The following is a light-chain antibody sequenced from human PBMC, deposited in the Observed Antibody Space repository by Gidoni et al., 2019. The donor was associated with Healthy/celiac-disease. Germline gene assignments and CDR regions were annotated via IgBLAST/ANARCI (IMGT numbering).Light chain of an antibody. J-gene: IGKJ3*01. CDR3: QQYGSRVT. CDR1: QSVSSSY. CDR2: GAS. V-gene: IGKV3-20*01. Sequence: DIVLTQSPGTLSLSPGERATLSCRASQSVSSSYLAWYQQKPGQAPRLLIYGASSRATGIPDRFSGSGSGTDFTLTISRLEPEDFAVYYCQQYGSRVTFGPGTKVDIK.